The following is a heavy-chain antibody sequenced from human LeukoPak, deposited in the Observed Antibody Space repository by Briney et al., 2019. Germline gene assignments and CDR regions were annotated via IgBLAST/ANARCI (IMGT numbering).Heavy chain of an antibody. V-gene: IGHV3-66*02. D-gene: IGHD3-22*01. J-gene: IGHJ4*02. CDR2: IYSGGST. Sequence: GGSLRLSCAASGFTVSSSYMSWVRQAPGKGLEWVSVIYSGGSTYYADSVKGRFTISRDNSKNTLYLQMNSLRAEDTAVYYCATEGQYYGSSGYPTWTFDSWGQGTLVTVSS. CDR3: ATEGQYYGSSGYPTWTFDS. CDR1: GFTVSSSY.